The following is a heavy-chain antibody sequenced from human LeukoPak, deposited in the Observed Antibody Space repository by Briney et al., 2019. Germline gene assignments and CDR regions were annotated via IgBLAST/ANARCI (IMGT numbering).Heavy chain of an antibody. CDR2: ISSSSTYI. CDR1: GFTFSTYS. J-gene: IGHJ6*02. CDR3: ARDPGVAYFAMDV. D-gene: IGHD5-12*01. V-gene: IGHV3-21*01. Sequence: PGGSLRLSCAASGFTFSTYSMNWVRQAPGKGLEWVSSISSSSTYIYYADPVKGRFTISRDNAKNSLYLQMNSLRAEDMAVYYCARDPGVAYFAMDVWGQGNTVTASS.